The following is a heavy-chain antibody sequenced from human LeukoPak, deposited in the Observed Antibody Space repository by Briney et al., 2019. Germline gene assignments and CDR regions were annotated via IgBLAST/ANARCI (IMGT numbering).Heavy chain of an antibody. J-gene: IGHJ3*02. D-gene: IGHD3-22*01. V-gene: IGHV4-39*01. CDR2: ISYSGST. Sequence: PSETLSLTCTVSVGSIRSSSYYWGWIRQPPGKGLEWIGSISYSGSTYYNPSLKSRVTISVDTSKNQFSLKLSSVTAADTAVYYCARPQYYYDSSGYSPFDAFDIWGQGTMVTVSS. CDR1: VGSIRSSSYY. CDR3: ARPQYYYDSSGYSPFDAFDI.